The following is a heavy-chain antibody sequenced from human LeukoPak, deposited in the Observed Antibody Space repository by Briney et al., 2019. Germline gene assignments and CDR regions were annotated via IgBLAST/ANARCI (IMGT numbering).Heavy chain of an antibody. J-gene: IGHJ4*02. Sequence: ASVKVSCKASGYTFTSYAMHWVRQAPGQRLEWMGWINAGNGNTKYSQKFQGRVTTTRDTSASTAYMELSSLRSEDTAVYYCARAYSSSWYDYWGQGTLVTVSS. D-gene: IGHD6-13*01. V-gene: IGHV1-3*01. CDR3: ARAYSSSWYDY. CDR1: GYTFTSYA. CDR2: INAGNGNT.